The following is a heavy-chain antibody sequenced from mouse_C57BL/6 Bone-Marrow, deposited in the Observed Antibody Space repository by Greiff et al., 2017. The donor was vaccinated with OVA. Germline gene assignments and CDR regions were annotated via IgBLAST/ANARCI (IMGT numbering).Heavy chain of an antibody. J-gene: IGHJ3*01. V-gene: IGHV5-17*01. Sequence: EVMLVESGGGLVKPGGSLKLSCAASGFTFSDYGMHWVRQAPEKGLEWVAYISSGGSNIYYADTVKGRFTISRDNAKNTLFLQMTRLRCEDTAMYYCARRAFYDGYLWFAYWGQGTLVTVSA. D-gene: IGHD2-3*01. CDR2: ISSGGSNI. CDR3: ARRAFYDGYLWFAY. CDR1: GFTFSDYG.